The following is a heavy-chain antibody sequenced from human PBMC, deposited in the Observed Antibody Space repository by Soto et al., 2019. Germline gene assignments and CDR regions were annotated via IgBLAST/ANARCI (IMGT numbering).Heavy chain of an antibody. CDR1: GGSINSSSYF. J-gene: IGHJ5*02. CDR3: ARHYSSGSRNWFDP. V-gene: IGHV4-39*01. Sequence: PSETLSLTCSVSGGSINSSSYFWGWVRQPPGKGLEWIGSIYYSWSTYYNPSLRSRLTISVDTSTNQFYLKLSPVTAADTAVFYCARHYSSGSRNWFDPWGQGTLVTVSS. D-gene: IGHD6-19*01. CDR2: IYYSWST.